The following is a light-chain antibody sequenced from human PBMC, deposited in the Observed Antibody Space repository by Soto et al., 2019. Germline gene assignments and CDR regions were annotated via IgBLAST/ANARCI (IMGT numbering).Light chain of an antibody. CDR3: QQYNNWPRT. V-gene: IGKV3D-15*01. J-gene: IGKJ1*01. CDR2: DAS. Sequence: EIVMTQSPATLSVSPGERATLSCRASQSISTNLAWHQQKPGQAPRLLIYDASIRAAGIPARFSGGGSGTEFTLTISGLQSEDFAVYYCQQYNNWPRTFGQGTKVDIK. CDR1: QSISTN.